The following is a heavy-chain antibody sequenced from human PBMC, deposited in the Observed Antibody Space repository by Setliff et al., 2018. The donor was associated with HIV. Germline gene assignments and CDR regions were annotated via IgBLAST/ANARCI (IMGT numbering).Heavy chain of an antibody. Sequence: SVKVSCKTSGGTLTNYVITWVRQAPGQGLEWMGIIIPMYNIPTYAQKFQGRVTFTTDESTSTAYMELSSLSSEDTAVYYCARDQTGIAAAAFGGGSAWSDEGFDIWGQGTMVTVSS. CDR2: IIPMYNIP. V-gene: IGHV1-69*05. J-gene: IGHJ3*02. CDR3: ARDQTGIAAAAFGGGSAWSDEGFDI. CDR1: GGTLTNYV. D-gene: IGHD6-13*01.